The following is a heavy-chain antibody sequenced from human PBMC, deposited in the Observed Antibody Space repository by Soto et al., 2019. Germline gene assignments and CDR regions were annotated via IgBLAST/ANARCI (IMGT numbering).Heavy chain of an antibody. Sequence: SCAASGFTFSSYAMHWVRQAPGKGLEWVAVISYDGSNKYYADSVKGRFTISRDNSKNTLYLQMNSLRAEDTAVYYCARDTRGKIVVVYYYYGMDVWGQGTTVTVSS. CDR2: ISYDGSNK. V-gene: IGHV3-30-3*01. CDR1: GFTFSSYA. CDR3: ARDTRGKIVVVYYYYGMDV. J-gene: IGHJ6*02. D-gene: IGHD3-22*01.